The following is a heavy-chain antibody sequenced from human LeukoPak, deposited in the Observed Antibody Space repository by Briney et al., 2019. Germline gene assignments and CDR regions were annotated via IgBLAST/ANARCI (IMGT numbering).Heavy chain of an antibody. CDR1: GFSVSSNY. D-gene: IGHD2-8*01. CDR3: AKEEVSVYNGAFDI. J-gene: IGHJ3*02. CDR2: IYSDDST. Sequence: PGGSLRLSCAGSGFSVSSNYMSWVRQAPGKGLEWVSVIYSDDSTYYADSVKGRFTFSRDNSKNTLYLQMNSLRAEDTAVYYCAKEEVSVYNGAFDIWGQGTMVTVSS. V-gene: IGHV3-53*01.